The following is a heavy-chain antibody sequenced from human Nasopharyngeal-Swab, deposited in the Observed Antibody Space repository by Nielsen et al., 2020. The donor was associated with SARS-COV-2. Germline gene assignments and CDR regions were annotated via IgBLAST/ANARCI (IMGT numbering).Heavy chain of an antibody. Sequence: ESLKISCTVSGGSISSYYWSWIRQPPGKGLEWIGYIYYSGSTNYNPSLKSRVTISVDTSKNQFSLKLSSVTAADTAVYYCARVALGSYLRGRGMDVWGQGTTVTVSS. J-gene: IGHJ6*02. CDR3: ARVALGSYLRGRGMDV. V-gene: IGHV4-59*01. D-gene: IGHD3-16*02. CDR1: GGSISSYY. CDR2: IYYSGST.